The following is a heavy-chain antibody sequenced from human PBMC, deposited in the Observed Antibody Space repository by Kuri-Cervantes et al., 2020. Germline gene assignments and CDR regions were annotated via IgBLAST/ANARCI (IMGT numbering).Heavy chain of an antibody. Sequence: LTCAASGFTFAYYGMHWVRQAPGKGLGRVTVLWSDGNKKYYADSVKGRFTVSRDNSKNTLYLQMNSLGADDTAVYYCARDTDTTSAYQILDPWGQGTLVTVSS. CDR2: LWSDGNKK. CDR1: GFTFAYYG. D-gene: IGHD3-22*01. J-gene: IGHJ5*02. V-gene: IGHV3-33*01. CDR3: ARDTDTTSAYQILDP.